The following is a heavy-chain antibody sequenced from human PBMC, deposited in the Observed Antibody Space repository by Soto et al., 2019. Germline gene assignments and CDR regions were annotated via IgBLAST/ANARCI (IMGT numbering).Heavy chain of an antibody. CDR2: IYPGESDT. V-gene: IGHV5-51*01. CDR3: ARRVNTAMVGAFDI. J-gene: IGHJ3*02. CDR1: GYSFTSYW. D-gene: IGHD5-18*01. Sequence: GESLKISCKGSGYSFTSYWIGWVRQMPGKGLEWKGIIYPGESDTRNIPSFQGQVTISADNSISTAYLQWSSLKASDTAMYYCARRVNTAMVGAFDIWGQGTMVTVSS.